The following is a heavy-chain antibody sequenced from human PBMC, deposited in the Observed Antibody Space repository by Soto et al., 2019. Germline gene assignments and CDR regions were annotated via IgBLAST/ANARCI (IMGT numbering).Heavy chain of an antibody. CDR3: AKDQEDIVVVPAANGPYGMDV. D-gene: IGHD2-2*01. CDR1: GFTFSSYG. J-gene: IGHJ6*02. Sequence: PGGSLRLSCAASGFTFSSYGMHWVRQAPGKGLEWVAVISYDGSNKYYADSVKGRFTISRDNSKNALYLQMNSLRAEDTAVYYCAKDQEDIVVVPAANGPYGMDVWGQGTTVTVSS. V-gene: IGHV3-30*18. CDR2: ISYDGSNK.